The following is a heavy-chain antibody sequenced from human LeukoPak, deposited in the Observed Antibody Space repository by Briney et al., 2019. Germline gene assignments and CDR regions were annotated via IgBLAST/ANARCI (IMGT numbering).Heavy chain of an antibody. CDR2: IWYDGSNI. Sequence: GGSLRLSCAASGFTFSDYGMHWVRQAPGKGLEWVAVIWYDGSNIYYADSVKGRFTISRDNSRNTLYLQMNSLRAEDTAVYYCVRALPPVVQYYFDHWGPGTLVTVSS. J-gene: IGHJ4*02. V-gene: IGHV3-33*01. D-gene: IGHD2-21*01. CDR3: VRALPPVVQYYFDH. CDR1: GFTFSDYG.